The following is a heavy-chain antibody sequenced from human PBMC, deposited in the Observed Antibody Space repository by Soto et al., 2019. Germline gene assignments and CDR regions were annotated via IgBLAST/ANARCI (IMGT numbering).Heavy chain of an antibody. CDR1: GYSISSGYY. CDR3: ARITGKGAYWYYYYYGMDV. V-gene: IGHV4-38-2*01. D-gene: IGHD1-26*01. Sequence: SETLSLTCAVSGYSISSGYYWGWIRQPPGKGLEGIGRIYHSGSTNYNPSLKSRVTISVDTSKNQFSLKLSSVTAADTAVYYCARITGKGAYWYYYYYGMDVWGQGTTVTVSS. J-gene: IGHJ6*02. CDR2: IYHSGST.